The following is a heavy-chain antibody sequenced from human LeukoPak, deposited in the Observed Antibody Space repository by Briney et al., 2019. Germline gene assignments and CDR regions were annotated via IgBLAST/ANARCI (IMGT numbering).Heavy chain of an antibody. D-gene: IGHD3/OR15-3a*01. J-gene: IGHJ4*02. CDR3: ARDPHYCDFWSDPIEVYFDY. Sequence: GGSLRLSCAASGFMLSNYWMSWVRQAPGKGLEWVANIKQDGSEEYYVDSVKGRFTISRDNAKNSLYLQMNSLRAEDTAVYYCARDPHYCDFWSDPIEVYFDYWGQGTLVTVSS. CDR2: IKQDGSEE. CDR1: GFMLSNYW. V-gene: IGHV3-7*01.